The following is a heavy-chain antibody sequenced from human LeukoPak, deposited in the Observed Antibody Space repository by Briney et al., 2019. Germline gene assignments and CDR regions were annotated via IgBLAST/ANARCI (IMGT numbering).Heavy chain of an antibody. Sequence: PGGSLRLSCAASGFTFSSYSMNWVRQAPGKGLEWVSYISSSSSTIYYADSVKGRFTISRDNAKNSLYLQMNSLRGEDTAVYYCATQPIEWELRHFDYWGQGTLVTVSS. CDR3: ATQPIEWELRHFDY. CDR2: ISSSSSTI. D-gene: IGHD1-26*01. CDR1: GFTFSSYS. J-gene: IGHJ4*02. V-gene: IGHV3-48*01.